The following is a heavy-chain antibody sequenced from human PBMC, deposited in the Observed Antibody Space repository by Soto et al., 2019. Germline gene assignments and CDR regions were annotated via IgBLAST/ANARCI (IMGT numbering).Heavy chain of an antibody. CDR1: GYTFGTYG. Sequence: ASVKVSCKASGYTFGTYGIGWARQAPGQGLEWMGWINTYNGNTNYAQNVQGRVTLTTDTSTSTAYMELRSLRSNDTAIYYCAMVDVYVTPSPQDVWGQGTTVTVSS. V-gene: IGHV1-18*01. CDR2: INTYNGNT. D-gene: IGHD3-16*01. J-gene: IGHJ6*02. CDR3: AMVDVYVTPSPQDV.